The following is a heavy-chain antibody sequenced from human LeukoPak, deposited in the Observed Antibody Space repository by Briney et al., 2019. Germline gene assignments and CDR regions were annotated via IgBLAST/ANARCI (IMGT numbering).Heavy chain of an antibody. CDR2: ISSSSSYI. J-gene: IGHJ4*02. V-gene: IGHV3-21*01. CDR3: ASLAAVTSIDY. CDR1: GFTFSSYS. D-gene: IGHD4-17*01. Sequence: PGGSLRLSCAASGFTFSSYSMNWVRQAPGKGLEWVSSISSSSSYIYYADSVKGRFTISRDNAKNSLYLQTNSLRVEDTAVYYCASLAAVTSIDYWGQGTLVTVSS.